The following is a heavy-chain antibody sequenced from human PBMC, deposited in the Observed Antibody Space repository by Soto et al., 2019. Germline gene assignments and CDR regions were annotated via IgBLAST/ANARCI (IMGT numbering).Heavy chain of an antibody. CDR2: IYSRGTT. CDR3: ATGRISRGLDV. Sequence: QVQLQESGPGLMKSSESLSLTCSVSGGTISSYYWSWIRQPPGKGLEWIGYIYSRGTTSYNPSLKSRATILVDTSKNQFSLRLTSVTATDTAVYYCATGRISRGLDVWGQGTTITLYS. J-gene: IGHJ6*02. CDR1: GGTISSYY. V-gene: IGHV4-59*12.